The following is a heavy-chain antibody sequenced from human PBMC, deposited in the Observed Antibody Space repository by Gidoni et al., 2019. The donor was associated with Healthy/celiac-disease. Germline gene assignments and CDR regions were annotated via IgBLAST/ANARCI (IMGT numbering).Heavy chain of an antibody. Sequence: QVQLVQSGAEVKKPGASVTVSCKASGYTFTSYYMHWVRQAPGQGLEWMGIINPSGGSTSYAQKFQGRVTMTRDTATSTVYMELSSLRSEDTAVYYCAREVYYDSSGYWAFDIWGQGTMVTVSS. CDR3: AREVYYDSSGYWAFDI. J-gene: IGHJ3*02. D-gene: IGHD3-22*01. CDR1: GYTFTSYY. V-gene: IGHV1-46*01. CDR2: INPSGGST.